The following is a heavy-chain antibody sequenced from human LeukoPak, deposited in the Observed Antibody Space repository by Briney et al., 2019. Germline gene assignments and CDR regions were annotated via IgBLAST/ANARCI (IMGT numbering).Heavy chain of an antibody. CDR3: ARGPRITIFGVVPYYYYDMDV. V-gene: IGHV1-46*01. Sequence: ASVKVSCKASGHTFTSYYMQWVRQAPGQGPEWMGIINPSGGSTTYAQKFQGRVTMTRDTSTSTVYMEVSSLRSEDTAVYYCARGPRITIFGVVPYYYYDMDVWGQGTTVTVSS. J-gene: IGHJ6*02. D-gene: IGHD3-3*01. CDR2: INPSGGST. CDR1: GHTFTSYY.